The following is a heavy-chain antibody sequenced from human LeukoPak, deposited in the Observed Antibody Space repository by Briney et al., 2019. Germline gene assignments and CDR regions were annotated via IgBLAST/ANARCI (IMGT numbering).Heavy chain of an antibody. D-gene: IGHD6-13*01. CDR2: IYSGGDT. Sequence: PGGSLRLSCAASGFTVSSNYMNWVRQAPGKGLEWVSIIYSGGDTYYADSVKGRFTIPRGNSKNTLYLQMSSLRAEDTAAYYCTRGPGSTWYSDYWGQGTLVTVSS. V-gene: IGHV3-66*02. CDR1: GFTVSSNY. J-gene: IGHJ4*02. CDR3: TRGPGSTWYSDY.